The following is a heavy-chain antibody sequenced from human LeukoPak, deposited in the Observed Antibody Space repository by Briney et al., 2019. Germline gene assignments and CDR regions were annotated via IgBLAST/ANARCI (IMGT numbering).Heavy chain of an antibody. CDR2: INPNSGGT. Sequence: ASVKVSCKASGYTFTGYYMHWVRQAPGQGLEWMGWINPNSGGTNYAQKFQGRVTMTRDTSISTAYMELSRLRSDDTAVYYCAGEVVLMVYANLPVWFDPWGQGTLVTVSS. V-gene: IGHV1-2*02. D-gene: IGHD2-8*01. CDR3: AGEVVLMVYANLPVWFDP. J-gene: IGHJ5*02. CDR1: GYTFTGYY.